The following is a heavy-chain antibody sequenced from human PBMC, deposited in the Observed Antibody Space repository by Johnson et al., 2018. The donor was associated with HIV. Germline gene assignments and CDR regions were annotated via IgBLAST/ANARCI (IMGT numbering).Heavy chain of an antibody. CDR1: EFTFGSYG. Sequence: VHLVESGGGVVQPGRSLRLSCAASEFTFGSYGMHWVRQAPGKGLEWVAFIRYDGTNKYYADSVKGRFTISRDNAKNSLYLQMNSLRAEDTALYYCAREEARLRAFDIWGQGTMVTVSS. J-gene: IGHJ3*02. CDR3: AREEARLRAFDI. V-gene: IGHV3-33*01. CDR2: IRYDGTNK.